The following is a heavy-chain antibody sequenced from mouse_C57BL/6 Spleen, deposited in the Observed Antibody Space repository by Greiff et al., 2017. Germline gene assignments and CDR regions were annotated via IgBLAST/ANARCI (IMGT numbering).Heavy chain of an antibody. CDR2: ISSGGSYT. J-gene: IGHJ4*01. CDR3: ARHEGVYDYIYAMDY. Sequence: EVQLVESGGDLVKPGGSLKLSCAASGFTFSSYGMSWVRQTPDKRLQWVATISSGGSYTYYPDSVKGRFTISRDNAKNTLYLQMSSLRSEDTAMYYCARHEGVYDYIYAMDYWGQGTSVTVSS. CDR1: GFTFSSYG. V-gene: IGHV5-6*01. D-gene: IGHD2-4*01.